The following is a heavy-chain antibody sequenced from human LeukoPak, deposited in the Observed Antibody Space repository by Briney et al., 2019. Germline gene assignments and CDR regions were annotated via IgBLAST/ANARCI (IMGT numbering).Heavy chain of an antibody. CDR3: AKEQVVATTPLDY. CDR1: GFTFSSYA. D-gene: IGHD5-12*01. Sequence: GGSLRLSCAASGFTFSSYAMSWVRQAPGKGLECISGFSGSGGSTYYADSVKGRFTISRDNSKNTLYLQMNSLRAEDTAVYYCAKEQVVATTPLDYWGQGTLVTVSS. V-gene: IGHV3-23*01. CDR2: FSGSGGST. J-gene: IGHJ4*02.